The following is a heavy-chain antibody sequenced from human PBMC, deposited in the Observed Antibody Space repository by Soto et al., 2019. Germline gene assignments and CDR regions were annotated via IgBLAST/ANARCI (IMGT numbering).Heavy chain of an antibody. CDR2: IYYSGST. CDR3: ARDLKNGPLPMDV. J-gene: IGHJ6*03. Sequence: SETLSLTCTVSGGSISSGGYYWSWIRQHPGKGLEWIGYIYYSGSTYYNPSLKSRVTISVDTSKNQFSLKLSSVTAADTAVYYCARDLKNGPLPMDVWGKGTTVTVSS. D-gene: IGHD4-17*01. V-gene: IGHV4-31*03. CDR1: GGSISSGGYY.